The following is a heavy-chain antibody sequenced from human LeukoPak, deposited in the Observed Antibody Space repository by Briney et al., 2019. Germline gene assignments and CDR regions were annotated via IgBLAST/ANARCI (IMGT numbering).Heavy chain of an antibody. D-gene: IGHD4/OR15-4a*01. J-gene: IGHJ4*02. CDR3: ARRAGAYSHPYDY. Sequence: GGSLRLSCAASAFTFSSYSMNWVRQAPGKGLEWLSYISSSSSTTHYADSVKGRFTISRDNSKSTLYLQMNSLRAEDTAVYYCARRAGAYSHPYDYRGQGTLVTASS. CDR2: ISSSSSTT. CDR1: AFTFSSYS. V-gene: IGHV3-48*01.